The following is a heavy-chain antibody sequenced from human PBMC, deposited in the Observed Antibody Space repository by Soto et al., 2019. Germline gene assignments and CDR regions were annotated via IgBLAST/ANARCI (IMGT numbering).Heavy chain of an antibody. D-gene: IGHD6-6*01. V-gene: IGHV3-23*01. CDR2: ISRSGGAT. Sequence: EVQLLASGGVLVQPGGSLRLSCAASGFTFSSYAMSWVRQAPGKGLEWVSTISRSGGATYYADSVKGRFTVSRDNSKNTLYVQMNSLRAEDTAVYYCARANYTGSSPCDYWGQGTLVTVSS. CDR3: ARANYTGSSPCDY. CDR1: GFTFSSYA. J-gene: IGHJ4*02.